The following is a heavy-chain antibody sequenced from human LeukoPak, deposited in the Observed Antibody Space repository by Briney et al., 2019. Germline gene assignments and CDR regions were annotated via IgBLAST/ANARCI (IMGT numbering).Heavy chain of an antibody. CDR3: ARAEWLRLGAFDI. V-gene: IGHV4-59*01. CDR1: GGSISSYY. Sequence: PSETLSLTCTVSGGSISSYYWSWIRQPPGKGLEWIGYIYYSGSTNYNPSLESRVTISVDTSKNQFSLKLSSVTAADTAVHYCARAEWLRLGAFDIWGQGTMVTVSS. D-gene: IGHD5-12*01. J-gene: IGHJ3*02. CDR2: IYYSGST.